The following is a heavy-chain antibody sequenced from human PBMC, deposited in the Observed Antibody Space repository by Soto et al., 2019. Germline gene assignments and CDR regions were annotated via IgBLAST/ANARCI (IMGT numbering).Heavy chain of an antibody. CDR1: GGTFSSYA. D-gene: IGHD3-22*01. CDR2: IIPIFGTA. J-gene: IGHJ4*02. CDR3: ASTKSSITMIVAIDY. V-gene: IGHV1-69*13. Sequence: SVKVSCKASGGTFSSYAISWVRQAPGQGLEWMGGIIPIFGTANYAQKFQGRVTITADESTSTAYMELSSLRSEDTAVYYCASTKSSITMIVAIDYWGQGTLVTVS.